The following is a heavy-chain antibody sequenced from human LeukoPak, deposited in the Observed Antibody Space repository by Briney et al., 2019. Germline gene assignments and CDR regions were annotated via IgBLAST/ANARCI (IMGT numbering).Heavy chain of an antibody. CDR2: ISSSGNT. J-gene: IGHJ4*02. D-gene: IGHD3-3*01. Sequence: SQTLSLTCAVSGGSTSGGNYYWGWIRRPPGKGLEWIGGISSSGNTYYNPSLKSRITISIDTSKNHFSLKLSSVTAADTAVYYCARLGAGPTYYDFWSGYSSFYFDYWGQGTLVTVSS. CDR1: GGSTSGGNYY. V-gene: IGHV4-39*02. CDR3: ARLGAGPTYYDFWSGYSSFYFDY.